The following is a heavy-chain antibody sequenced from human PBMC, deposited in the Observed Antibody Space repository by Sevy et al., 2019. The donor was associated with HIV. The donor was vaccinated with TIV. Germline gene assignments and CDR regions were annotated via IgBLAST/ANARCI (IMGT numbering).Heavy chain of an antibody. CDR3: ARGGGLSPHHWLDP. Sequence: ASVKVSCKASGGTFSSYGITWVRQAPGQGLEWMGEIIPIFGSANYGKTFQGRVTMTADQSTSTAYMELSSLRSDDTAGYYCARGGGLSPHHWLDPWGQGTLVTVSS. J-gene: IGHJ5*02. V-gene: IGHV1-69*13. D-gene: IGHD3-16*01. CDR1: GGTFSSYG. CDR2: IIPIFGSA.